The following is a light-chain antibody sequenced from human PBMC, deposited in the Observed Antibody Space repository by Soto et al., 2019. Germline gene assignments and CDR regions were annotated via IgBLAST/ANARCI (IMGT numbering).Light chain of an antibody. CDR1: QSVSGN. CDR3: QQYNNWPLT. Sequence: EIVMTQSPATLSVSPGERATLSCRASQSVSGNLAWYQQKPGQAPRLLIYGASTWATGIPARFTGSGSGTEFTLTINSLQSEDFAVYYCQQYNNWPLTFGGGTNVEIK. V-gene: IGKV3-15*01. CDR2: GAS. J-gene: IGKJ4*01.